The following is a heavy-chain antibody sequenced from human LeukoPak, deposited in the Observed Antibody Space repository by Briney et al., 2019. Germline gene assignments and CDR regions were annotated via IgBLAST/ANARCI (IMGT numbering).Heavy chain of an antibody. Sequence: GGSLRLSCAASGFTFRNYGMHWVRQAPGKGLEWVAFIQSDGSPTFYADSVKGRFTISRDNSKNNVYLQVKSLRTDDTAVYYCARDQRVTMIVVADAFDIWGQGTMVTVSS. CDR1: GFTFRNYG. D-gene: IGHD3-22*01. CDR2: IQSDGSPT. V-gene: IGHV3-30*02. J-gene: IGHJ3*02. CDR3: ARDQRVTMIVVADAFDI.